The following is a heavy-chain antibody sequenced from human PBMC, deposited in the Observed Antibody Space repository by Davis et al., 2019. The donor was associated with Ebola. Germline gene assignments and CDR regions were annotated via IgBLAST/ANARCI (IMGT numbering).Heavy chain of an antibody. CDR1: GFTFSSYA. J-gene: IGHJ3*02. D-gene: IGHD2-21*01. V-gene: IGHV3-21*01. CDR3: ARAYCGGDCPFDAFDI. Sequence: GESLKISCAASGFTFSSYAMNWVRQAPGKGLEWVSSISSSSSYIYYADSVKGRFTISRDNAKNSLYLQMNSLRAEDTAVYYCARAYCGGDCPFDAFDIWGQGTMVTVSS. CDR2: ISSSSSYI.